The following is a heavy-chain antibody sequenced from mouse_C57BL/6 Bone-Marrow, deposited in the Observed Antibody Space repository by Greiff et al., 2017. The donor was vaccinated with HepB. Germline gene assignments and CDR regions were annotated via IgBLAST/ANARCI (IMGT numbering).Heavy chain of an antibody. CDR3: ARLITPVVGDYAMDY. CDR2: ISSGSSNT. V-gene: IGHV5-17*01. J-gene: IGHJ4*01. Sequence: VHLQQPGADLVKPGASVKLSCEASGFTFTSYGMHWVKQTPGKGLEWIAYISSGSSNTYYAEKLKGRVTITVDNANSTLYLQMSSLRSEDTAVYYCARLITPVVGDYAMDYWGQGTSVTVSS. D-gene: IGHD1-1*01. CDR1: GFTFTSYG.